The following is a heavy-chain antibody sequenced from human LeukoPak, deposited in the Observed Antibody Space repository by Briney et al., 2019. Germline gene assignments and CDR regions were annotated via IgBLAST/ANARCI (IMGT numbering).Heavy chain of an antibody. D-gene: IGHD6-13*01. Sequence: ASVKVSCKTSGYTFTSFGIGCVRQAAGHRREWLGGVSGYNSKTIYLQKFQGRVTMSIDKSTPTAYMELRRLRSDDTAVYYCAKDQGGAPAGFFDSWGQGSLVTVSS. V-gene: IGHV1-18*01. CDR2: VSGYNSKT. CDR3: AKDQGGAPAGFFDS. CDR1: GYTFTSFG. J-gene: IGHJ4*02.